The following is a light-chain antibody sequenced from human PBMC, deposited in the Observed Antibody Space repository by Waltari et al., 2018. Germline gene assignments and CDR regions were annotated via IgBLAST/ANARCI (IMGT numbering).Light chain of an antibody. CDR3: SSYTSSNTVV. J-gene: IGLJ2*01. V-gene: IGLV2-14*03. CDR1: SSDVGGYNY. Sequence: HSALTQPASVSGSPGQSITIPCSGSSSDVGGYNYVSWYLQYPAHAPKLIIYDVSQRPSEISDRFSGSKSGSTASLTISGLQAEDEADYYCSSYTSSNTVVFGGGTKVTVL. CDR2: DVS.